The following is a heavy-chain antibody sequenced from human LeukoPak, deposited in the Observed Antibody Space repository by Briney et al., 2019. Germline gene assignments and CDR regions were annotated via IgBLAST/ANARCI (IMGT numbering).Heavy chain of an antibody. D-gene: IGHD1-26*01. CDR1: GYTFTDYY. V-gene: IGHV1-2*06. Sequence: ASVKVSCKASGYTFTDYYMHWVRQAPGQGLEWMGRINPTSGGTTYAQKFQDRVTMTRDMSITTAYMELNRLRSDDTAVYYYARGQGERELNWGQGTLVTVSS. CDR3: ARGQGERELN. J-gene: IGHJ4*02. CDR2: INPTSGGT.